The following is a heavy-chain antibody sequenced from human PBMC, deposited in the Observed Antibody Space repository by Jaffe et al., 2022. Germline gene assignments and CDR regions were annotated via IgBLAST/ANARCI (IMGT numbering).Heavy chain of an antibody. CDR3: TRDLTAYDSSGYYSRSSHYFDY. Sequence: EVQLVESGGGLVQPGRSLRLSCTASGFTFGDYAMSWVRQAPGKGLEWVGFIRSKAYGGTTEYAASVKGRFTISRDDSKSIAYLQMNSLKTEDTAVYYCTRDLTAYDSSGYYSRSSHYFDYWGQGTLVTVSS. CDR1: GFTFGDYA. J-gene: IGHJ4*02. CDR2: IRSKAYGGTT. D-gene: IGHD3-22*01. V-gene: IGHV3-49*04.